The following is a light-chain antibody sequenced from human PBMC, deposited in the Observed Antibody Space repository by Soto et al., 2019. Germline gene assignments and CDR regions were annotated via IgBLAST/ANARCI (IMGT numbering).Light chain of an antibody. CDR2: GAS. CDR1: QSVSSSY. V-gene: IGKV3-20*01. Sequence: EIVLTQSPVTLSLSPGQRPTLSCRPGQSVSSSYLARYQHKPRQAPRLLIYGASSRATGIPDRFSGRVSGTDFTLTISRLERETLAVYYCQQYGSSPPITFGQGTRLE. J-gene: IGKJ5*01. CDR3: QQYGSSPPIT.